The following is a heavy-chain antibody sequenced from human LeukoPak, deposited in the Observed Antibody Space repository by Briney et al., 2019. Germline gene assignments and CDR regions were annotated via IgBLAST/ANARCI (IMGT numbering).Heavy chain of an antibody. D-gene: IGHD6-13*01. J-gene: IGHJ6*03. Sequence: PGRSLRLSCAASGFTFRNYAMHWVRQAPGKGLEWVAVISYDGSNKLYADSVKGRFTISRDNSKNSLYLQMSSLRAEDTAVYYCAREAIGSSWYGYYYYYYMDVWGKGTTVTISS. CDR1: GFTFRNYA. CDR2: ISYDGSNK. CDR3: AREAIGSSWYGYYYYYYMDV. V-gene: IGHV3-30*04.